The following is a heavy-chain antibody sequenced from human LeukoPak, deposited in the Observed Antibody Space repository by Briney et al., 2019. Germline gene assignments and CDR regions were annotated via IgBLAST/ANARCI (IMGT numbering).Heavy chain of an antibody. CDR2: ISGSGGST. CDR1: GFTFNTYA. J-gene: IGHJ6*03. D-gene: IGHD4-17*01. V-gene: IGHV3-23*01. CDR3: AKAPTVTTYYYYYMDI. Sequence: GGSLRLSCAASGFTFNTYAMSWVRQAPGKGLEWVSAISGSGGSTYYADSVKGRFTISRDNSKNTLYLQMNSLRAEDTAVYYCAKAPTVTTYYYYYMDIWGKGTTVTISS.